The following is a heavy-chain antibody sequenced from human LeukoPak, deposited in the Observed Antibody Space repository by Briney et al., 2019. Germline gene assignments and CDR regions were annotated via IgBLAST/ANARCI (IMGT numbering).Heavy chain of an antibody. V-gene: IGHV3-23*01. D-gene: IGHD3-3*01. J-gene: IGHJ4*02. CDR1: GFTFSSYA. Sequence: GGSLRLSCAASGFTFSSYAMSWVRQAPGKGLEWVSAISGSGGSTYYADSVKGRFTISRDSSKNTLYLQMNSLRAEDTAVYYCAKERGSITIFGVVVYWGQGTLVTVSS. CDR3: AKERGSITIFGVVVY. CDR2: ISGSGGST.